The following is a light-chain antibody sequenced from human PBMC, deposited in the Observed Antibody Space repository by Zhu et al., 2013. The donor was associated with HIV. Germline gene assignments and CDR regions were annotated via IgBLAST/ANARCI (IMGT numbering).Light chain of an antibody. CDR2: DAS. Sequence: EVVLTQSPAILSLSPGERATLSCRASQSVTYLGWYQQKPGQAPRLLIYDASSRATGIPDRFRGSGSGTDFTLTISSLESEDFAVYFCQQRHDWPPTFGAGTKVE. CDR3: QQRHDWPPT. CDR1: QSVTY. V-gene: IGKV3-11*01. J-gene: IGKJ4*01.